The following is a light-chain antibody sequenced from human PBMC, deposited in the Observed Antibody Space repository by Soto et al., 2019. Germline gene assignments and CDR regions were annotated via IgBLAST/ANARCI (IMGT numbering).Light chain of an antibody. CDR1: QSASIN. CDR3: QQYNNWPPLT. J-gene: IGKJ4*01. V-gene: IGKV3-15*01. Sequence: EVVMTQSPATLSVSPGERATLSCRASQSASINLAWYQQKPGQTPRLLIYGASTRATGVPARFSGSGSGTEFTLTISSLQSEDFAVYYCQQYNNWPPLTFGGGTKVDIK. CDR2: GAS.